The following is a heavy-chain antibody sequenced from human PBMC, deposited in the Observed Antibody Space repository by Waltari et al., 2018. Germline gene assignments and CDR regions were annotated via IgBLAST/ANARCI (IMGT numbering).Heavy chain of an antibody. CDR3: AKWYGGDYYFDY. J-gene: IGHJ4*02. CDR1: GFTFSNYG. Sequence: QVQLVESGGGVVQPGGSPRLSCAASGFTFSNYGMHWVRQAPGKGLQWVAFIQDDGRNKYYAESVKGRFTISRDNSKNTLYLQMDSLRAEDTALYYCAKWYGGDYYFDYWGQGTLVTVSS. CDR2: IQDDGRNK. D-gene: IGHD1-26*01. V-gene: IGHV3-30*02.